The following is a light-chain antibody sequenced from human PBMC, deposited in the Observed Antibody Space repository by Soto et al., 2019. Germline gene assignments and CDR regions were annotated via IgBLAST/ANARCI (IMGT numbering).Light chain of an antibody. CDR2: SAS. CDR1: QSVSSN. CDR3: QHYGTSPST. V-gene: IGKV3-20*01. J-gene: IGKJ1*01. Sequence: EIVLTQSPATLSLSPGERSTLSCRASQSVSSNLAWYQQKPGQAPRLLIYSASTRATGIPDRFSGSGSGTDFTLTISRLEPEDFAVYYCQHYGTSPSTFGRGTMVDIK.